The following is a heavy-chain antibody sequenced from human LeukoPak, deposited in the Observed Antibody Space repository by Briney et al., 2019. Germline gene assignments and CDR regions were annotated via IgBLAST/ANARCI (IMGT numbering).Heavy chain of an antibody. CDR2: IYYSGST. V-gene: IGHV4-39*01. CDR1: GGSISSSSYY. J-gene: IGHJ4*02. Sequence: SETLSLTCTVSGGSISSSSYYWGWIRQPPGKGLEWIGSIYYSGSTYYNPSLKSRVTISVDTSKNQFSLKLSSVTAADTAVYYCARPLRRGYSYGYDYWGQGTLVTVSS. D-gene: IGHD5-18*01. CDR3: ARPLRRGYSYGYDY.